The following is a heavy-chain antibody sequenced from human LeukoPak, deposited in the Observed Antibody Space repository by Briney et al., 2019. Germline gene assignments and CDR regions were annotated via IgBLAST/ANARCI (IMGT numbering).Heavy chain of an antibody. CDR2: IRRDSSGI. D-gene: IGHD3-10*01. CDR3: ARDSRLGVREGKLVDY. CDR1: GFTFNSYS. V-gene: IGHV3-48*01. J-gene: IGHJ4*02. Sequence: PGGSLRLSCGASGFTFNSYSMNWVRQAPRKGLEWVSYIRRDSSGIRYADSVKGRFTISRDNSKNTLYLQMNSLRAEDTAVYYCARDSRLGVREGKLVDYWGQGTLVTVSS.